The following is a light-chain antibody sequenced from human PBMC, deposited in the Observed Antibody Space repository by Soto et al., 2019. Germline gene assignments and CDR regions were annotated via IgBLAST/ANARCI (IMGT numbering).Light chain of an antibody. CDR3: SSYTSSSTYV. J-gene: IGLJ1*01. V-gene: IGLV2-14*01. CDR1: SSDVGAYNY. Sequence: QSVLTQPASVSGSPGQSIAISCTGTSSDVGAYNYVSWYQQHPGKAPKLLIYDVSNRPSGVSDRVSGSKSGNTASLTISGLQAEDEADYYCSSYTSSSTYVFGTGTKVTVL. CDR2: DVS.